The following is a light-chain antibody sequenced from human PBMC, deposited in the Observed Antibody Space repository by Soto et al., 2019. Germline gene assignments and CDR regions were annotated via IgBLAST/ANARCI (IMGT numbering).Light chain of an antibody. Sequence: QSVLTQTPSASGTPGQRVTISCSGSSSNIGSNYVYWYQQLPGTAPKLPIHRNNQRPSGVPDRFSGSKSGTSASLAISGLRSEDEADYYCAAWDDSLSGRYVFGTGTKLTVL. V-gene: IGLV1-47*01. CDR3: AAWDDSLSGRYV. J-gene: IGLJ1*01. CDR2: RNN. CDR1: SSNIGSNY.